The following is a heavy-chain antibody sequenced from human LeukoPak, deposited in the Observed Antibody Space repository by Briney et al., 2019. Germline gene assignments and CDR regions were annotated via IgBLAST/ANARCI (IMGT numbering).Heavy chain of an antibody. J-gene: IGHJ5*02. Sequence: GGSLRLSCAASVFTFSSYATSWVRQSPRKGLEWVSSISGSGCSTYYADSVKRRFTLYRDNSQNTLYLQMNSLRDEDTAVYFCAKDIRPSYSYGSGTGLDPWGQGTLVTVSS. CDR1: VFTFSSYA. D-gene: IGHD5-18*01. CDR2: ISGSGCST. CDR3: AKDIRPSYSYGSGTGLDP. V-gene: IGHV3-23*01.